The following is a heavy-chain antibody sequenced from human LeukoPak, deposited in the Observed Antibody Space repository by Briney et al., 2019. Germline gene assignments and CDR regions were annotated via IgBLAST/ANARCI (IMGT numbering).Heavy chain of an antibody. D-gene: IGHD4-17*01. CDR1: GFTFSSYS. CDR3: ARDISREHKITVTTDY. J-gene: IGHJ4*02. CDR2: ISSSSSYI. V-gene: IGHV3-21*01. Sequence: KSGGSLRLSCAASGFTFSSYSMNWVRQAPGKGLEWVSSISSSSSYIYYADSVKGRFTISRDNAKNSLYLQMNSLRAEDTAVYYCARDISREHKITVTTDYWGQGTLVTVSS.